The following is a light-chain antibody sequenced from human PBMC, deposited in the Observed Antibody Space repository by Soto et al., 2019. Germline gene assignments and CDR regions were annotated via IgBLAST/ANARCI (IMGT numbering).Light chain of an antibody. V-gene: IGKV3-11*01. CDR2: EAF. CDR1: QSVRNQ. J-gene: IGKJ1*01. Sequence: EIVLTQSPATLSLSPGERATLSCRASQSVRNQLAWDQQKPGQAPRLLIYEAFNRATGIPGRFSGSGSGTDFTLTISSLEPEDFAGYYSQQRSNWPWTFGQGTKVEIK. CDR3: QQRSNWPWT.